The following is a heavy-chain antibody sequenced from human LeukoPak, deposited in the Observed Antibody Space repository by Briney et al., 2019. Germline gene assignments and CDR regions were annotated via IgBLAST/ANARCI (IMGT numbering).Heavy chain of an antibody. J-gene: IGHJ5*02. CDR3: ARTIGIAAYGDWFEP. D-gene: IGHD6-13*01. CDR1: GGSISSYY. Sequence: PSETLSLTCTVSGGSISSYYWSWIRQPPGKGLEWIGYIYYSGSTNYNPSLKSRVTISVDTSKNQFSPKLSSVTAADTAVYYCARTIGIAAYGDWFEPWGQGTLVTVSS. V-gene: IGHV4-59*01. CDR2: IYYSGST.